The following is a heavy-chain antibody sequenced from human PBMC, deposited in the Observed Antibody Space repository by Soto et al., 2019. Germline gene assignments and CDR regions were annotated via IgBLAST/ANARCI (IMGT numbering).Heavy chain of an antibody. J-gene: IGHJ4*02. Sequence: QLQLQESGPGLVKPSETLSLTCTVSGGSISSGSYYWGWIRQPPGKGLEWIGSIYYSGSTYYNPSLKSRVTISVDTSKNQFSLKLSSVTAADTAVYYCARHEYSSGWRHIDYWGQGTLVTVSS. V-gene: IGHV4-39*01. CDR2: IYYSGST. CDR3: ARHEYSSGWRHIDY. CDR1: GGSISSGSYY. D-gene: IGHD6-19*01.